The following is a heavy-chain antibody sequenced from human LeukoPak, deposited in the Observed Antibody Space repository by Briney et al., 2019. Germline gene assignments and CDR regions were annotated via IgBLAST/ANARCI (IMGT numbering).Heavy chain of an antibody. CDR1: GGSITTYY. Sequence: SETLSLTCSVSGGSITTYYWNWVRQPPGKGLEWIGHMFCSGTTSYNPSLKSRVAISVDTFKSQVSLKVTSVTAADTAVYYCAKSNGYGLVDIWGQGTMVTVSS. D-gene: IGHD3-10*01. V-gene: IGHV4-59*12. CDR3: AKSNGYGLVDI. CDR2: MFCSGTT. J-gene: IGHJ3*02.